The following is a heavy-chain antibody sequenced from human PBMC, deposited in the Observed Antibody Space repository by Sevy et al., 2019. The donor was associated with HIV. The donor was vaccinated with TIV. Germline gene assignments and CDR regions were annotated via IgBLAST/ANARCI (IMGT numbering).Heavy chain of an antibody. J-gene: IGHJ6*02. Sequence: GGSLRLSCAASGFTFSSYGMHWVRQAPGEGLKLVAVISYDGSNKYYADSVKGRFTISRDNSKNTLYLQMNSLRAEDTAVYYCAKDGGVGATGYYYGMDVWGQGTTVTVSS. CDR2: ISYDGSNK. D-gene: IGHD1-26*01. CDR1: GFTFSSYG. CDR3: AKDGGVGATGYYYGMDV. V-gene: IGHV3-30*18.